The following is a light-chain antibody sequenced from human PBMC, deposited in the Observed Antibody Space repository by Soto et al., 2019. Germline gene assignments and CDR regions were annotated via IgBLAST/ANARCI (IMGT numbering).Light chain of an antibody. CDR2: AAS. CDR3: QQSFTSPPA. CDR1: QSISTY. J-gene: IGKJ4*01. Sequence: DIQLTQSPSSLSASVGDRVTITCRASQSISTYLDWYQQKPGKAPKLLIYAASTLQSGVPSRFSGSGSGTHFTLTISSLQPEDFATYYCQQSFTSPPAFGGGTTVEIK. V-gene: IGKV1-39*01.